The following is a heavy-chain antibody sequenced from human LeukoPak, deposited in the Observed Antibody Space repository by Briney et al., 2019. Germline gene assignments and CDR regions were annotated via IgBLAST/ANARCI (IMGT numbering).Heavy chain of an antibody. CDR3: ARDLGDRSRAYFAYDY. J-gene: IGHJ4*02. D-gene: IGHD3-16*01. CDR2: IDTIGTA. CDR1: GGSISSSSYY. V-gene: IGHV4-61*02. Sequence: PSETLSLTCTVSGGSISSSSYYWGWIRQPAGKGLEWIGRIDTIGTANYNPSLKSRVSMSVDTSKNQFSLKLTSVTAADTAVYYCARDLGDRSRAYFAYDYWGQGTLVTVSS.